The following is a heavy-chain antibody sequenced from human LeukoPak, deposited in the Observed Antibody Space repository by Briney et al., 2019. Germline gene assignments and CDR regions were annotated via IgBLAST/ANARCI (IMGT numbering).Heavy chain of an antibody. Sequence: PGRSLTLACATAGFTFSYYAMHCGRPAPGKGLEWVAVISYDGTNKSCADSVRGRFTISRDNTKNTVSLQMNSLRAEDTAVYFRAKDSYGMDVWGQGTTVTVAS. CDR2: ISYDGTNK. V-gene: IGHV3-30-3*01. CDR1: GFTFSYYA. CDR3: AKDSYGMDV. J-gene: IGHJ6*02.